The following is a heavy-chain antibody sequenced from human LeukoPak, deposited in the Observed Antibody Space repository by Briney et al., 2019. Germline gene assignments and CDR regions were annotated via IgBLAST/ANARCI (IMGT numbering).Heavy chain of an antibody. D-gene: IGHD7-27*01. CDR3: AKVLTGSQDY. CDR1: GFTFSTYA. Sequence: GGSLRLSCAASGFTFSTYAMNWVRQAPGKGLEWVSGISGSGGNTYYADSVKGRFTISRDNSKKTLYLQMNSLRAEDTAVYYCAKVLTGSQDYWGQGTLVTVSS. J-gene: IGHJ4*02. V-gene: IGHV3-23*01. CDR2: ISGSGGNT.